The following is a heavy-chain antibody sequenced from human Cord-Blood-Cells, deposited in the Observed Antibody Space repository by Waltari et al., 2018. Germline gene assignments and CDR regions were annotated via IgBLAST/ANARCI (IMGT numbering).Heavy chain of an antibody. CDR3: ARGRNYYDSSGYYLEYAFDI. CDR1: GGSASSGSYY. CDR2: IYYSGST. J-gene: IGHJ3*02. Sequence: QVQLQESGPGLVKPSETLSLTCTVSGGSASSGSYYWSWIRPPAGKGQEWFGYIYYSGSTNYNPSLKSRVTISVDTSKNQFSLKLSSVTAADTAVYYCARGRNYYDSSGYYLEYAFDIWGQGTMVTVSS. V-gene: IGHV4-61*10. D-gene: IGHD3-22*01.